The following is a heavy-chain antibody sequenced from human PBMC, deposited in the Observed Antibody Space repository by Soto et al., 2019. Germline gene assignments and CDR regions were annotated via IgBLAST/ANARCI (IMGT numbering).Heavy chain of an antibody. D-gene: IGHD3-22*01. CDR1: GFTFSNAW. CDR2: IKSKTDGGTT. J-gene: IGHJ4*01. Sequence: GGFLRLSCAASGFTFSNAWINWVRQAPGKGLEWVGRIKSKTDGGTTDYAEPVKGRFAISRDDSNNMVYLQMNSLKIEDTAVYYCTTDSYSTIIIVRFDYWGHGTLVPVSS. V-gene: IGHV3-15*07. CDR3: TTDSYSTIIIVRFDY.